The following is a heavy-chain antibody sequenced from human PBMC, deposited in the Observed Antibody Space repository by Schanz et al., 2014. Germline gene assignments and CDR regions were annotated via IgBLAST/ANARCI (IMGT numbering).Heavy chain of an antibody. J-gene: IGHJ4*02. V-gene: IGHV3-33*01. Sequence: QVQLVESGGGLVQPGGSLRLSCAASGFAFSVYGMHWVRQAPGKGPEWVAVIWNNGVTKYYADSVRGRFTISRDRFQNTLYLRMSSLRAEDTAVYYCARPRFDYGEVDYWGQGTLVTVSS. CDR2: IWNNGVTK. CDR1: GFAFSVYG. CDR3: ARPRFDYGEVDY. D-gene: IGHD4-17*01.